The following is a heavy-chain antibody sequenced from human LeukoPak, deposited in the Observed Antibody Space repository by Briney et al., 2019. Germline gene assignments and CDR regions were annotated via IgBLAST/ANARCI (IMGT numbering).Heavy chain of an antibody. CDR2: IKSKTDGGTT. D-gene: IGHD6-19*01. Sequence: GGSLRLSCAASGFTFSNAWMSWVRQAPGKGLEWVGRIKSKTDGGTTDYAAPVKGRFTISRDDSKNTLYLQMNSLRAEDTAVYYCAKNGGYSSGYHFDYWGQGTLVTVSS. J-gene: IGHJ4*02. V-gene: IGHV3-15*01. CDR3: AKNGGYSSGYHFDY. CDR1: GFTFSNAW.